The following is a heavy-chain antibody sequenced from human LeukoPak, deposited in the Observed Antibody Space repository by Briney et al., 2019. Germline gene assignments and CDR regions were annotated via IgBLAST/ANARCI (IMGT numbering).Heavy chain of an antibody. D-gene: IGHD5-24*01. CDR3: ARKDGDG. Sequence: SETLSLTCTVSGVSINSYHWTWIRQPPGEGLEWIGHIYNSGNTNYNPSLRGRVTISLDTSKNQVSLKLSSVTAADTAMYYCARKDGDGWGQGTLVTVSS. CDR2: IYNSGNT. V-gene: IGHV4-59*01. CDR1: GVSINSYH. J-gene: IGHJ4*02.